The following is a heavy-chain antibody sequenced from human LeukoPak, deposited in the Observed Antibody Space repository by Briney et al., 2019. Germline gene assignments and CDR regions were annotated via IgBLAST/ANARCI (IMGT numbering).Heavy chain of an antibody. CDR1: GGSFSGYY. V-gene: IGHV4-34*01. Sequence: SETLSLTCAVYGGSFSGYYWSWIRQPPGKGLEWIGEINHSGSTNYNPSLKSRVTISVDTSKNQFSLEVNSVTAAETAVYYCARGTYYYGSGNYNWFDPWGQGTLVTVSS. J-gene: IGHJ5*02. CDR3: ARGTYYYGSGNYNWFDP. D-gene: IGHD3-10*01. CDR2: INHSGST.